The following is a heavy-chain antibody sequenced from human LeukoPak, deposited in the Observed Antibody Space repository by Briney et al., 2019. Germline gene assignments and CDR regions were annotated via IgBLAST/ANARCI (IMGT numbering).Heavy chain of an antibody. CDR3: AGDPDMSSYGLVNWFDP. V-gene: IGHV1-2*02. J-gene: IGHJ5*02. Sequence: ASVKVSCKASGYTFTGYYMHWVRQAPGQGLEWMGWINPNSGGTNYAQKFQGRVTMTRDTSINTAYMELSRLRSDDTAVYYCAGDPDMSSYGLVNWFDPWGQGTLVTVSS. D-gene: IGHD5-18*01. CDR1: GYTFTGYY. CDR2: INPNSGGT.